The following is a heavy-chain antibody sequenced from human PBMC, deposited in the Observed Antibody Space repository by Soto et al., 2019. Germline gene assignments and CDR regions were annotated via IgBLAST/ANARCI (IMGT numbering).Heavy chain of an antibody. CDR2: ISGSGGST. J-gene: IGHJ4*02. Sequence: PVGSLRLSCAASGFTFSSYAMSWVRQAPGKGLEWVSAISGSGGSTYYADSVKGRFTISRDNSKNTLYLQMNSLRAEDTAVYYCAKSLPPYYDFWSGYSHVEYWGQGTLVTVS. V-gene: IGHV3-23*01. D-gene: IGHD3-3*01. CDR3: AKSLPPYYDFWSGYSHVEY. CDR1: GFTFSSYA.